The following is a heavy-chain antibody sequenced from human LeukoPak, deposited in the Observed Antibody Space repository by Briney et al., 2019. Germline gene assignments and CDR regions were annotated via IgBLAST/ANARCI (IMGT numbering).Heavy chain of an antibody. CDR3: AKDRLPFYDSSGRGGFDY. CDR1: GFTFSSYA. D-gene: IGHD3-22*01. CDR2: ISGSGGGT. J-gene: IGHJ4*02. Sequence: GGSLRLSCAASGFTFSSYAMSWVRQAPGKGLEWVSAISGSGGGTYYADSVKGRFTISRDNSKNTLYLQMNSLRAEDTAVYYCAKDRLPFYDSSGRGGFDYWGQGTLVTVPS. V-gene: IGHV3-23*01.